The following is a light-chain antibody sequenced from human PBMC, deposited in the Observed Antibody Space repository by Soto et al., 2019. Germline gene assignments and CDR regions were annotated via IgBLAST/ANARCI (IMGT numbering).Light chain of an antibody. CDR2: GAS. V-gene: IGKV3-20*01. J-gene: IGKJ1*01. CDR3: HQYETSPQT. CDR1: QSVISGY. Sequence: IVLTQSPVTLSLSPGESATLSCRASQSVISGYLAWYQQKPGQSPRLLIFGASRRATGIPQRFSGSGSGTDFTLTLTSLEPEDFAVYYCHQYETSPQTFGQGTEVESK.